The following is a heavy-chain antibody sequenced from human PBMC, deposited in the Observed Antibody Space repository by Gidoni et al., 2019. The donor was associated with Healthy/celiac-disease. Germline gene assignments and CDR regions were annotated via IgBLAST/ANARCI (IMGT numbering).Heavy chain of an antibody. CDR3: ALRGSSGSFDY. V-gene: IGHV3-30*03. CDR2: ISYDGRNK. D-gene: IGHD3-10*01. Sequence: QVQLVESGGGVAQPGRSLWISCAAPGFTFRSYGMHWVRQAPGKGLDGVAVISYDGRNKYYADSVKGRFTISRDNSKNTRYLQMNSLRAEDTAVYDCALRGSSGSFDYWGQGTLVTVSS. CDR1: GFTFRSYG. J-gene: IGHJ4*02.